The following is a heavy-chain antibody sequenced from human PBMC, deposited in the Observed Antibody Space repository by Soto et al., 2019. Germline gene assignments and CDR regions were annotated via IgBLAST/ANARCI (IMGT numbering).Heavy chain of an antibody. CDR3: ARLIAAAGTGDNWFDP. V-gene: IGHV4-59*08. CDR1: GGSISSYY. Sequence: SETLSLTCTVSGGSISSYYWSWIRQPPGKGLEWIGYIYYSGSTNYNPSLKSRVTISVDTSKNQFSLKLSSVTAADTAVYYCARLIAAAGTGDNWFDPWGQGTLVTVS. D-gene: IGHD6-13*01. J-gene: IGHJ5*02. CDR2: IYYSGST.